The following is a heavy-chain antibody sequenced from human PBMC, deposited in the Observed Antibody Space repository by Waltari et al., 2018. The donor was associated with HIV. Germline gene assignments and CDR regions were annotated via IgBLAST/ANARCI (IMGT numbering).Heavy chain of an antibody. CDR3: ARDPDITMIVVVRQGMDV. J-gene: IGHJ6*02. Sequence: EVQLVESGGGLVKPGGSLRLSCAASGFTFSSYSMNWVRQAPGKGLEWVSSISSSSSYIYYADSVKGRFTISRDNAKNSLYLQMNSLRAEDTAVYYCARDPDITMIVVVRQGMDVWGQGTTVTVSS. D-gene: IGHD3-22*01. CDR2: ISSSSSYI. CDR1: GFTFSSYS. V-gene: IGHV3-21*01.